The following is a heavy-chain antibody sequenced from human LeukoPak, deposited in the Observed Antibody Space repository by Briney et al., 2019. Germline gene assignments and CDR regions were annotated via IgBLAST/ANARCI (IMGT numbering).Heavy chain of an antibody. CDR3: ARGELCSHRWYYGMDV. Sequence: PGGSLRLSCAASGFTFSSYEMNWVRQAPGKGLEWVSYISSSGSTIYYADSVKGRFTISRDNAKNSLYLQMNSLRAEDTAVYYCARGELCSHRWYYGMDVWGQGTTVTVSS. V-gene: IGHV3-48*03. D-gene: IGHD3-16*01. J-gene: IGHJ6*02. CDR1: GFTFSSYE. CDR2: ISSSGSTI.